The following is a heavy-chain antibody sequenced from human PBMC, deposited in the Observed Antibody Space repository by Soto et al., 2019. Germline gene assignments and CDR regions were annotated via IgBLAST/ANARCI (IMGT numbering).Heavy chain of an antibody. J-gene: IGHJ5*02. CDR1: GGSISSINW. V-gene: IGHV4-4*02. CDR3: APAWGVSATYWFDA. Sequence: PSETLSLTCAVSGGSISSINWWSWVRQTPGKGLECIGEIYYSGTTNYNPSLTSRVTMSIDKSKNQFFLNLPSVTSAATAVYYWAPAWGVSATYWFDACGQGTLVAASS. D-gene: IGHD3-16*01. CDR2: IYYSGTT.